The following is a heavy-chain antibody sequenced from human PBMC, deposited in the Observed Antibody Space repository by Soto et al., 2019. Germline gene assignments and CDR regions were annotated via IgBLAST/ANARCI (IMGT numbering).Heavy chain of an antibody. CDR3: AREVPYYYDSSGYYYWFDP. V-gene: IGHV3-11*06. CDR1: GFTFSDYY. CDR2: ISSSSSYT. J-gene: IGHJ5*02. Sequence: PGGSLRLSCAASGFTFSDYYMSWIRQAPGKGLEWVSYISSSSSYTNYADSVKGRFTISRDNAKNSLYLQMNSLRAEDTAVYYCAREVPYYYDSSGYYYWFDPWGPGTLVTVSS. D-gene: IGHD3-22*01.